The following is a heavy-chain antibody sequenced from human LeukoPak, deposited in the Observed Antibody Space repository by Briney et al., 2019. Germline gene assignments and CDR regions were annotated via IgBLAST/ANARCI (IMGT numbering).Heavy chain of an antibody. CDR2: IYYSGST. Sequence: SETLSLTCTVSGGSVSSGSYYWSWIRQPPGKGLEWIGYIYYSGSTNYNPSLKSRVTISVDTSKNQFSLKLSSVTAADTAVYYRAREWGPYKYYFDYWGQGTLVTVSS. CDR3: AREWGPYKYYFDY. CDR1: GGSVSSGSYY. V-gene: IGHV4-61*01. D-gene: IGHD7-27*01. J-gene: IGHJ4*02.